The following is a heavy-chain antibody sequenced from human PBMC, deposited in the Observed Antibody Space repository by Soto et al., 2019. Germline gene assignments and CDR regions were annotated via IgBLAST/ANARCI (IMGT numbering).Heavy chain of an antibody. CDR3: ASIVSSAHGEFSD. CDR1: GGSISSGGYY. D-gene: IGHD3-10*01. J-gene: IGHJ4*02. Sequence: QVQLQESGPGLVKPSPTLSLTCTVSGGSISSGGYYWIWIRQHPGKGLEWIVYIYYSGSTYYNPSLKSRVNISVDTSKNQFSLKLSSVTAADTAVYYCASIVSSAHGEFSDWGQGTLVTVSS. CDR2: IYYSGST. V-gene: IGHV4-31*03.